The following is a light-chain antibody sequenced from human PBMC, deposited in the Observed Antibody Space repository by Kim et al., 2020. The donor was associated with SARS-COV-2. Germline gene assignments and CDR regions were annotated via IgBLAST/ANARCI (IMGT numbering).Light chain of an antibody. CDR2: EDN. V-gene: IGLV6-57*03. J-gene: IGLJ3*02. CDR1: SGSIASNA. CDR3: QSYDSSNWV. Sequence: GKTVTPSCTRSSGSIASNAVQWYQQRPGRAPTTVIYEDNQRPSGVPDRFSGSIDSSSNSASLTISGLKTEDEADYYCQSYDSSNWVFGGGTQLTVL.